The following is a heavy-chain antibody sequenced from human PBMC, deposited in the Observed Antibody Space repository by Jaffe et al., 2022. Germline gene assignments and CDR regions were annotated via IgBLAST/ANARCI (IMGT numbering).Heavy chain of an antibody. V-gene: IGHV1-69*05. CDR3: AKPYCSSTSCSPLGGFDP. J-gene: IGHJ5*02. CDR1: GGTFSSYA. Sequence: QVQLVQSGAEVKKPGSSVKVSCKASGGTFSSYAISWVRQAPGQGLEWMGGIIPIFGTANYAQKFQGRVTITTDESTSTAYMELSSLRSEDTAVYYCAKPYCSSTSCSPLGGFDPWGQGTLVTVSS. CDR2: IIPIFGTA. D-gene: IGHD2-2*01.